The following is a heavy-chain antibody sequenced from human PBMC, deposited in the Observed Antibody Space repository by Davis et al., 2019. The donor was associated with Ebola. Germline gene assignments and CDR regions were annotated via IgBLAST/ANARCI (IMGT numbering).Heavy chain of an antibody. CDR1: GFTFSSYA. J-gene: IGHJ4*02. CDR3: ASQRGMATIYFDY. D-gene: IGHD5-24*01. CDR2: ISGSGGST. V-gene: IGHV3-23*01. Sequence: GESLKISCAASGFTFSSYAMSWVRQAPGKGLEWVSAISGSGGSTYYADSVKGRFTISRDNSKNTLYLQMNSLRAEDTAVYYCASQRGMATIYFDYWGQGTLVTVSS.